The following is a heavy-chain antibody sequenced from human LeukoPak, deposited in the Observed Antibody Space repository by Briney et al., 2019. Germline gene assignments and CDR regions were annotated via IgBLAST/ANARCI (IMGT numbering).Heavy chain of an antibody. CDR1: GFTFSSYA. Sequence: GGSLRLSCAASGFTFSSYAMSWVRQAPGNGLEGVSAISGSGGSTYYADSVKGRFTISRDNSKNTLYLQMNSLRAEDTAVYYCAKSHGTYYYDSSGYWSAFDIWGQGTMVTVSS. D-gene: IGHD3-22*01. J-gene: IGHJ3*02. V-gene: IGHV3-23*01. CDR2: ISGSGGST. CDR3: AKSHGTYYYDSSGYWSAFDI.